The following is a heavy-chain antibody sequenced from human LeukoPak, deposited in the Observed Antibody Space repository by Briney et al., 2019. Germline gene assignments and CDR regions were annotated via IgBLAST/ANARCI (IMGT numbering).Heavy chain of an antibody. Sequence: PGGSLRLYCAASGFTFSSYWMSWVRQAPGKGLERVANIKQDGSEKYYVDYVKGRFTISRDNAKNSLYLQMNSLRAEDTAVYYCARDGLRYFSPMSAYFDYWGQGTLVTVSS. D-gene: IGHD3-9*01. CDR1: GFTFSSYW. V-gene: IGHV3-7*01. J-gene: IGHJ4*02. CDR3: ARDGLRYFSPMSAYFDY. CDR2: IKQDGSEK.